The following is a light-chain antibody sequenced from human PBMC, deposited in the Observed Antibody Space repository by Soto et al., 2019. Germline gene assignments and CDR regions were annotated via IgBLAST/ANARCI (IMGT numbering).Light chain of an antibody. CDR3: QQYNSYPYT. V-gene: IGKV1-5*03. CDR1: QRISNW. Sequence: DIQMTQSPSTLSASVGDRVTITCRASQRISNWLAWYQQKPGKAPKLLLYKASTLQSGVPSRFSGSGSGTEFTLPISSLQPDDFATYYCQQYNSYPYTFGQGTKVDIK. J-gene: IGKJ2*01. CDR2: KAS.